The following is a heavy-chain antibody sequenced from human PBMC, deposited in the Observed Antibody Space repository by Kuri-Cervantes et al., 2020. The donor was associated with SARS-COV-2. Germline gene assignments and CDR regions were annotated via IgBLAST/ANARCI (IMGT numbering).Heavy chain of an antibody. V-gene: IGHV3-21*01. J-gene: IGHJ6*03. Sequence: GGSLRLSFAASGFTFTSYRMNWVRQTPGKGLEWVSSIISRSSYIYYADSVKGRFTISRNNAKNSQYLQMNSLRGEDTAVYYCARDRGGFGELSYYMDVWGKGTTVTVSS. CDR1: GFTFTSYR. CDR3: ARDRGGFGELSYYMDV. CDR2: IISRSSYI. D-gene: IGHD3-10*01.